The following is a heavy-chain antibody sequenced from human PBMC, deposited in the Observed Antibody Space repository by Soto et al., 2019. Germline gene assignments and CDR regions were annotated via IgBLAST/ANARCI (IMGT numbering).Heavy chain of an antibody. CDR3: ARAMSSGSYFDY. Sequence: GWSLSLSCAASGFTFSSYWMHWVRQVSGKGLVWVSRVYSDGSSTSYADSVKGRFTISRDNAKNTLYLQMNSLRAEDTAVYYCARAMSSGSYFDYWGQGTLVTVSS. CDR1: GFTFSSYW. CDR2: VYSDGSST. D-gene: IGHD1-26*01. J-gene: IGHJ4*02. V-gene: IGHV3-74*01.